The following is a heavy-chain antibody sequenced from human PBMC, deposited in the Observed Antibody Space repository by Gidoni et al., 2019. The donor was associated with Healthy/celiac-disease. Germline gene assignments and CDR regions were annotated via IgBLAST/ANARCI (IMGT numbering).Heavy chain of an antibody. D-gene: IGHD1-26*01. Sequence: QVQLQESGPGLVKPSETLSLTCPVSGGSISSYYWSWIRQPPGKGLEWIGYIYYSGSTNYNPSLKSRVTISVDTSKNQFSLKLSSVTAADTAVYYCARKARIVGATRGGYYFDYWGQGTLVTVSS. CDR3: ARKARIVGATRGGYYFDY. CDR2: IYYSGST. V-gene: IGHV4-59*01. J-gene: IGHJ4*02. CDR1: GGSISSYY.